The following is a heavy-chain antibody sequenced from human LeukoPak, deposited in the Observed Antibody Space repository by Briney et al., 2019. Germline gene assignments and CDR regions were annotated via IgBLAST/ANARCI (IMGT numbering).Heavy chain of an antibody. CDR3: ARDYFRGTAAAGNDY. V-gene: IGHV3-30-3*01. Sequence: GGSLRLSCAASGFTFSSYAMHWVRQAPGKGLEWVAVISYDGSNKYYADSVKGRFTISRDNSKNTLYLQMNSLRAEDTAVYYCARDYFRGTAAAGNDYWGQGTLVTVSS. CDR1: GFTFSSYA. D-gene: IGHD6-13*01. CDR2: ISYDGSNK. J-gene: IGHJ4*02.